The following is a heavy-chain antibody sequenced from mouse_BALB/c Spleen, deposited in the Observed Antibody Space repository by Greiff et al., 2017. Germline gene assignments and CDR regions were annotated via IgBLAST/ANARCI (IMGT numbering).Heavy chain of an antibody. V-gene: IGHV2-9*02. J-gene: IGHJ4*01. D-gene: IGHD2-2*01. CDR3: ARVYYGYDYAMDY. Sequence: VQLVESGPGLVAPSQSLSITCTVSGFSLTSYGVHWVRQPPGKGLEWLGVIWAGGSTNYNSALMSRLSISKDNSKSQVFLKMNSLQTDDTAMYYCARVYYGYDYAMDYWGQGTSVTVSS. CDR1: GFSLTSYG. CDR2: IWAGGST.